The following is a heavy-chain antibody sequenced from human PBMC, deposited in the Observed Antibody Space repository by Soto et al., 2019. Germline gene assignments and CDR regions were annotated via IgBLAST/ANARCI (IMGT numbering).Heavy chain of an antibody. D-gene: IGHD1-26*01. CDR2: INHSGST. CDR1: GGSFSGYY. J-gene: IGHJ5*02. CDR3: ARGIVGATIGSRPYNWFAP. V-gene: IGHV4-34*01. Sequence: SETLSLTCTVYGGSFSGYYWSWIRQPPGKGLEWIGEINHSGSTNYNPSLKSRVTISVDPSTTQSSLKLSSVAAGETAVYYSARGIVGATIGSRPYNWFAPWGQGTLVPVSS.